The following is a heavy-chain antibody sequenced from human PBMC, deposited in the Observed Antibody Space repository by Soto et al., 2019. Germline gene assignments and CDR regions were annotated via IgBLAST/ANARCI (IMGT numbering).Heavy chain of an antibody. J-gene: IGHJ3*02. V-gene: IGHV1-8*01. D-gene: IGHD6-13*01. CDR2: MNPNSDNT. Sequence: ASVKVSCKASGYTFTSYDTNWVRQATGQGLEWMGWMNPNSDNTGYAQKFQGRVTMTRNTSINTAYMELSSLRSEDTAVYYCARWGIAAADDAFDIWGQGTMVTVSS. CDR3: ARWGIAAADDAFDI. CDR1: GYTFTSYD.